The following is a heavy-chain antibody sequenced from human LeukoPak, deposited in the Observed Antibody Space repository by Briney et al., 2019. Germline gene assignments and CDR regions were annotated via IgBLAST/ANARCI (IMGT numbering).Heavy chain of an antibody. CDR1: GFTFSNYG. J-gene: IGHJ4*02. CDR3: AKDRGEMVGRYYFDY. Sequence: PGWCLRLSYAASGFTFSNYGMHWVRPAPAKGLAWVAVVSYDGTTKFYADSVKGRFPISRDNSKNTLYRRMNSLSTEETAVYYCAKDRGEMVGRYYFDYWGQGNLVTVSS. D-gene: IGHD5-24*01. CDR2: VSYDGTTK. V-gene: IGHV3-30*18.